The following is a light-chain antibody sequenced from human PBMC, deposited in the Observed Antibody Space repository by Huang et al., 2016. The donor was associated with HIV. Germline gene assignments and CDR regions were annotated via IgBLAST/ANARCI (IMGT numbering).Light chain of an antibody. CDR2: KAS. CDR3: QQSNSNSYT. J-gene: IGKJ2*01. Sequence: DIQMTQSPSTLSASVGDRVTITCRASQSISNWLAWYQQKSGKAPKLLIYKASNLMNGVSSRFSGSGSGTKFTLTISSLQPDDFATYYCQQSNSNSYTFGQGTKLEI. V-gene: IGKV1-5*03. CDR1: QSISNW.